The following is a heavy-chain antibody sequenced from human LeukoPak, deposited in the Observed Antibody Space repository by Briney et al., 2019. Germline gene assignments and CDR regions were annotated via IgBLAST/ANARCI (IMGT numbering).Heavy chain of an antibody. CDR1: GFTVSSNS. Sequence: GGSLRLSCTVSGFTVSSNSMSWVRQAPGKGLEWVSFIYSDNTHYSDSVKGRFTISRDNSKNTLYLQMNSLRAEDTAVYYCADNKRGRNYYYYMDVWGKGTTVTISS. CDR3: ADNKRGRNYYYYMDV. V-gene: IGHV3-53*01. J-gene: IGHJ6*03. D-gene: IGHD2/OR15-2a*01. CDR2: IYSDNT.